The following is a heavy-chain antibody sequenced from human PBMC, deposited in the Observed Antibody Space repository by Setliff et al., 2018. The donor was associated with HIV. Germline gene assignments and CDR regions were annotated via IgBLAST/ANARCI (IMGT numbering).Heavy chain of an antibody. D-gene: IGHD1-1*01. CDR1: AYSFTTFW. J-gene: IGHJ6*02. CDR3: ARQTVHTTHSLDFGSPNRDYYYGMDV. CDR2: IYPGDSDT. Sequence: PGESLKSSCKGSAYSFTTFWIAWVRQMPGKGLEWMGIIYPGDSDTTYSPSFQGQVTISVDKSISTAYLQWSSLKASDSAMYYCARQTVHTTHSLDFGSPNRDYYYGMDVWGQGTTVTVSS. V-gene: IGHV5-51*01.